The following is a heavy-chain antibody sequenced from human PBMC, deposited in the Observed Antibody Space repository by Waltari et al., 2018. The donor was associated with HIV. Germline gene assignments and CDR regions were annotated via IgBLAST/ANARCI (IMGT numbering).Heavy chain of an antibody. D-gene: IGHD4-17*01. CDR2: IYPGDSDT. CDR3: ARHPTVTTEEGMTRGWFDP. Sequence: EVQLVQSGAEVKKPGESLKISCKGSGYSFTSYWIGWVRQMPGKGMEWMGIIYPGDSDTRYSPSFQGQVTISADKSISTAYLQWSSLKASDTAMYYCARHPTVTTEEGMTRGWFDPWGQGTLVTVSS. J-gene: IGHJ5*02. V-gene: IGHV5-51*01. CDR1: GYSFTSYW.